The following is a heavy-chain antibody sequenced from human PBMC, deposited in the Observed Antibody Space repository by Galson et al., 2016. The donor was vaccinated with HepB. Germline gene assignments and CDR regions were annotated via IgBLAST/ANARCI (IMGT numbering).Heavy chain of an antibody. D-gene: IGHD3-10*01. CDR1: GFSFSSVW. CDR3: ARGSWAPFES. J-gene: IGHJ5*01. V-gene: IGHV3-74*01. CDR2: LSFDGSAR. Sequence: SLRLSCAASGFSFSSVWMHWVRQAPGKGLVWVSGLSFDGSARRYADSVKSRFTISRDNAKNTLYLEMTSLSAEDTAVYYCARGSWAPFESWGQGTLVTASS.